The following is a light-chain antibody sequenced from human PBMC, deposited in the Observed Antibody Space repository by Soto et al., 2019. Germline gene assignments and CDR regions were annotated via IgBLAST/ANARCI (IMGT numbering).Light chain of an antibody. CDR2: GAS. Sequence: EIVLTQSPGTLSLSPGESATLSCRASQTVSRSYVVWYQQKPGQAPRLLNYGASARAPGIPDRFSGTGSGTESTLTISRLEPEDFAVYFCQHFDSSPTFGGGTKVEIK. V-gene: IGKV3-20*01. J-gene: IGKJ4*01. CDR3: QHFDSSPT. CDR1: QTVSRSY.